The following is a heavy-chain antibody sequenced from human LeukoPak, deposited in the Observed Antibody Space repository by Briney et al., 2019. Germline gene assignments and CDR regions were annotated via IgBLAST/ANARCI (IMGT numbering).Heavy chain of an antibody. D-gene: IGHD6-19*01. CDR3: ARGGSSGWYVWRPFDY. CDR1: GFTSTNNW. V-gene: IGHV3-74*01. CDR2: INGDGRST. Sequence: GGSLRPSSAASGFTSTNNWTHWVRRGPRKRLVWGSRINGDGRSTSYADSVKCLFTISKDNGKNSLYLQMNSLRAEDTAVYYCARGGSSGWYVWRPFDYWGQGALVTVSS. J-gene: IGHJ4*02.